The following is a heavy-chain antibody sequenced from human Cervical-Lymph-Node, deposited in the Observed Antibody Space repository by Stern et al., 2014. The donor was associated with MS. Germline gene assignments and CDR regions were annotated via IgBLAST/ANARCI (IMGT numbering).Heavy chain of an antibody. CDR1: GGSISSGSYS. D-gene: IGHD2-15*01. V-gene: IGHV4-31*01. CDR2: IYYRGTT. CDR3: ARGQWCFEY. J-gene: IGHJ4*02. Sequence: QLQLQESGPGLVKPSQTLSLTCTVSGGSISSGSYSWSWIRQHPGKGLEWIGYIYYRGTTYYNPSLKSLVIISKDTTNKQISQNLTSVTGADTAVYYCARGQWCFEYWGQGTLVTVSS.